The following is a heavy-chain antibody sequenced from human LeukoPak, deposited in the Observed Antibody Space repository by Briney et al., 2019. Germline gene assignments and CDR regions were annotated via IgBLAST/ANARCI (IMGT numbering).Heavy chain of an antibody. CDR2: ISSNGGST. V-gene: IGHV3-64D*06. CDR1: GSTFSTFA. J-gene: IGHJ4*02. CDR3: VKDLIGVIVIPASDY. Sequence: GGSRRLSCSASGSTFSTFAMPWVRRAPGKGWEFVSPISSNGGSTYYADSVKGRFTISRDNSKNTLYLQMSSLRAEDTAVYYCVKDLIGVIVIPASDYWGQGTLVTVSS. D-gene: IGHD3-16*02.